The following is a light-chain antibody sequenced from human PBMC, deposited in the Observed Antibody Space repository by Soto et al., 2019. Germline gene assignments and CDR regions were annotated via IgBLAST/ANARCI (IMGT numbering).Light chain of an antibody. Sequence: EIVLTQSPGTLSLSPGERATLSCRASQSVSSSYLAWYQQKPGQAPRLLIYGASSSATGIPDRFSGSGSGTEFTITISRLEPEDFAVYYCQQYGSSQSFGQGTKVEIK. V-gene: IGKV3-20*01. CDR3: QQYGSSQS. CDR1: QSVSSSY. J-gene: IGKJ1*01. CDR2: GAS.